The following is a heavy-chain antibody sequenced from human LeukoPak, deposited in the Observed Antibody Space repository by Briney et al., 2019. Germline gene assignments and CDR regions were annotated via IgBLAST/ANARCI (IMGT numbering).Heavy chain of an antibody. CDR1: GFTFSRYA. CDR3: ARIHDGTPTPSFDS. J-gene: IGHJ4*02. CDR2: ISSSPIDI. Sequence: GGSLRPSCAASGFTFSRYAMAWVRQAPGKGPDWVSSISSSPIDIYDADSVKGRFTISRDNSKNSLYLQMNSLRVEDTAVYYCARIHDGTPTPSFDSWGQGTLVTVSS. D-gene: IGHD1-26*01. V-gene: IGHV3-21*01.